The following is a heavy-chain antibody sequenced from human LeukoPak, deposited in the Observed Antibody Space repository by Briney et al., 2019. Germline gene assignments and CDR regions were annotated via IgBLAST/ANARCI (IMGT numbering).Heavy chain of an antibody. CDR2: ISSSGSTK. CDR3: AKRGGTGTKYFDY. J-gene: IGHJ4*02. Sequence: GGSLRLSCAASGFTCSSYWMNWVRQAPGQGLEWVSYISSSGSTKYYADSVKGRFTISRDNAKNSLFLQMNSLRAEDTAVYYCAKRGGTGTKYFDYWGQGTLVTVSS. CDR1: GFTCSSYW. D-gene: IGHD1-1*01. V-gene: IGHV3-48*04.